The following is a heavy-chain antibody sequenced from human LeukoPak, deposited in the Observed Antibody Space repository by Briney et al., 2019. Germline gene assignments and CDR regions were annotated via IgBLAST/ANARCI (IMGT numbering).Heavy chain of an antibody. D-gene: IGHD2-15*01. J-gene: IGHJ4*02. V-gene: IGHV4-30-4*08. CDR1: GYSISSDYY. CDR2: TYYSGST. CDR3: ARDSALLRRPFDY. Sequence: SETLSLTCAVFGYSISSDYYWGWIRQPPGKGLEWIGYTYYSGSTYYNPSLKSRVTISVDTSKNQFSLKLSSVTAADTAVYYCARDSALLRRPFDYWGQGTLVTVSS.